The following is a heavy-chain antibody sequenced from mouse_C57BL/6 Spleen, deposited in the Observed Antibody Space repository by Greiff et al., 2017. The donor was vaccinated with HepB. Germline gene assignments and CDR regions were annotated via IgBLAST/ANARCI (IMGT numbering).Heavy chain of an antibody. CDR1: GFTFSSYA. J-gene: IGHJ2*01. Sequence: EVKLMESGGGLVKPGGSLKLSCAASGFTFSSYAMSWVRQTPEKRLEWVATISDGGSYTYYPDNVKGRFTISRDNAKNNLYLQMSHLKSEDTAMYYCARDSGSSPYYFDYWGQGTTLTVSS. CDR2: ISDGGSYT. V-gene: IGHV5-4*01. D-gene: IGHD1-1*01. CDR3: ARDSGSSPYYFDY.